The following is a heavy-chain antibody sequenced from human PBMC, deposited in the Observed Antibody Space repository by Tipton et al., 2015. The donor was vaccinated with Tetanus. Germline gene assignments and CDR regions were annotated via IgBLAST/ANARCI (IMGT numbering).Heavy chain of an antibody. CDR1: GFTFSSYG. D-gene: IGHD4-17*01. CDR3: ATNGDYLPGSYYYYGMDV. CDR2: IWYDGSNK. J-gene: IGHJ6*02. V-gene: IGHV3-33*01. Sequence: SLRLSCAASGFTFSSYGMHWVRQAPGKGLEWVAVIWYDGSNKYYADSVKGRFTISRDNSKNTLYLQMNSLRAEDTAVYYCATNGDYLPGSYYYYGMDVWGQGTTVTVSS.